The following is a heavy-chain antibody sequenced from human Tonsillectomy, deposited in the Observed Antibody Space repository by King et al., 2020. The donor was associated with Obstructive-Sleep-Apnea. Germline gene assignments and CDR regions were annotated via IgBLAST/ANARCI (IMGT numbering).Heavy chain of an antibody. V-gene: IGHV3-15*01. CDR3: HTEVNLIRGLKGFDP. CDR2: IKTKTDGGTT. D-gene: IGHD3-10*01. Sequence: VQLVESGGGLIKPGGSLRLSCAASGFTFSNAWMSWVRQAPGKGLEWVGRIKTKTDGGTTNYAAPVKGRFTISRDDSKNTLFLQMNSLKIEDTAVYYCHTEVNLIRGLKGFDPWGQGTLVTVS. CDR1: GFTFSNAW. J-gene: IGHJ5*02.